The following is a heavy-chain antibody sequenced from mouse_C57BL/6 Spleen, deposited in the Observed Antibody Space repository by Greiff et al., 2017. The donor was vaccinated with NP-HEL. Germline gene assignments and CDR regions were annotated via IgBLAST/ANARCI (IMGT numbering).Heavy chain of an antibody. CDR2: IYPGSGST. J-gene: IGHJ1*03. CDR1: GYTFTSYW. Sequence: QVHVKQPGAELVKPGASVKMSCKASGYTFTSYWITWVKQRPGQGLEWIGDIYPGSGSTNYNEKFKSKATLTVDTSSSTAYMQLSSLTSEDSAVYYCARTPFYYYGSSYWYFDVWGTGTTVTVSS. D-gene: IGHD1-1*01. CDR3: ARTPFYYYGSSYWYFDV. V-gene: IGHV1-55*01.